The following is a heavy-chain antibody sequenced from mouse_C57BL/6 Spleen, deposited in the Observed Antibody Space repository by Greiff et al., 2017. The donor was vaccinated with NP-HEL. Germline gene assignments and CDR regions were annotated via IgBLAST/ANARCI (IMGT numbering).Heavy chain of an antibody. V-gene: IGHV5-6*01. CDR1: GFTFSSYG. J-gene: IGHJ1*03. Sequence: EVQLVESGGDLVKPGGSLKLSCAASGFTFSSYGMSWVRQTPDKRLEWVATISSGGSYTYYPDSVKGRFTISRDNAKNTLYLQMSSLKSEDTAMYYCARHDYDYDEGWYFDVWGTGTTVTVSS. CDR3: ARHDYDYDEGWYFDV. CDR2: ISSGGSYT. D-gene: IGHD2-4*01.